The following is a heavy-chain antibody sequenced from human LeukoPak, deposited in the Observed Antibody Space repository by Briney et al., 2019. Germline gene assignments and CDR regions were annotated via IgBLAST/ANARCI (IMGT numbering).Heavy chain of an antibody. CDR2: ITRDSIYT. CDR3: ARSGYSYELDY. D-gene: IGHD5-18*01. J-gene: IGHJ4*02. CDR1: GFTFSNYN. V-gene: IGHV3-21*01. Sequence: GGSLRLSCAASGFTFSNYNMNWVRQTPGKGLEWVSSITRDSIYTFYADSVKGRFTISRDNAKNSLYLQMNSLRAEDTAVYYCARSGYSYELDYWGQGTLVTVSS.